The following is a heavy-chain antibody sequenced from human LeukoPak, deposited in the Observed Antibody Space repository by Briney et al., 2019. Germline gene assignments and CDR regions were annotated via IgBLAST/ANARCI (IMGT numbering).Heavy chain of an antibody. CDR1: EFTFSDTW. CDR3: ARVAGGSEDAYFDY. CDR2: ISSSSSTI. D-gene: IGHD3-16*01. V-gene: IGHV3-48*01. Sequence: GGSLRLSCAASEFTFSDTWMNWVRQAPGKGLEWVSYISSSSSTIYYADSVKGRFTISRDNAKNSLYLQMNSLRAEDTAVYYCARVAGGSEDAYFDYWGQGTLVTVSS. J-gene: IGHJ4*02.